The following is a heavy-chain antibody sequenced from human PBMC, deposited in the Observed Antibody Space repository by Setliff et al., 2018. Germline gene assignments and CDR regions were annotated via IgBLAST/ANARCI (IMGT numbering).Heavy chain of an antibody. CDR1: GYTLTELS. V-gene: IGHV1-2*02. CDR3: ARDVFPYHYEGAFDI. D-gene: IGHD3-22*01. CDR2: INPKSAGT. Sequence: ASVKVSCKVSGYTLTELSMHWVRQAPGQGLEWMGWINPKSAGTSSAQKFQGRVTMTRDTSTSTVYMDMSSLRSEDTAVYYCARDVFPYHYEGAFDIWGQGTMVTVSS. J-gene: IGHJ3*02.